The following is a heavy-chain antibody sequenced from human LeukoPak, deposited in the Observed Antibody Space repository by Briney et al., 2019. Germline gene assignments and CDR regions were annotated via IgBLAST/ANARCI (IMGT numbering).Heavy chain of an antibody. J-gene: IGHJ4*02. CDR3: SSSGYYTSFDY. CDR1: GYTFTSYY. Sequence: ASVKVSCKASGYTFTSYYMHWVRQAPGQGLELMGIINPSGGSTSYAQKSQGRVTMTRDTSTSTVYMELSSLRSEDTAVYYCSSSGYYTSFDYWGQGTLVTVSS. V-gene: IGHV1-46*01. CDR2: INPSGGST. D-gene: IGHD3-3*01.